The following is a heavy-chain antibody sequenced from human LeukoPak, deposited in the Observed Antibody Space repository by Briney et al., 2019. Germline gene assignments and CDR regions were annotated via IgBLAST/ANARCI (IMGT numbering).Heavy chain of an antibody. CDR1: GFTFNSYT. CDR3: ARDRIKSGSYYFDY. J-gene: IGHJ4*02. CDR2: ISGRSSTI. V-gene: IGHV3-48*01. Sequence: PGGSLRLSCAASGFTFNSYTMSWVRQAPGKGLEWVSYISGRSSTIYYADSVKGRFTISRDNAKNSMYLQMNSLRAEDTAVYYCARDRIKSGSYYFDYWGQGTLVTVSS. D-gene: IGHD1-26*01.